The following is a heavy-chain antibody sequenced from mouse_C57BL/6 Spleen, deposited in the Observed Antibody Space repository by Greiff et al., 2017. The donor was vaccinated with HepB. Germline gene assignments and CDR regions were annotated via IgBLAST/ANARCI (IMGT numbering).Heavy chain of an antibody. Sequence: VQLQQSGTELVKPGASVKLSCKASGYTFTSYWMHWVKQRPGQGLEWIGNINPSNGGTNYNEKFKSKATLTVDKSSSTAYMQLSSLTSEDSAVYYCARFEYYFTTLVARGFAYWGQGTLVTVSA. V-gene: IGHV1-53*01. CDR3: ARFEYYFTTLVARGFAY. CDR2: INPSNGGT. CDR1: GYTFTSYW. D-gene: IGHD1-1*01. J-gene: IGHJ3*01.